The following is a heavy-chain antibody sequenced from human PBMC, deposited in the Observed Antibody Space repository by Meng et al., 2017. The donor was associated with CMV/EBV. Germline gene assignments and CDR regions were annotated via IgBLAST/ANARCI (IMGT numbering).Heavy chain of an antibody. D-gene: IGHD6-13*01. Sequence: CTSYGISWVRQMPGKGREGMGRIDPSDSYTNYSPSFQGHVTISADKSISTAYLQWSSLKASDTAMYYCARQTKGSSWYDRGNWFDPWGQGTLVTVSS. CDR2: IDPSDSYT. CDR1: CTSYG. CDR3: ARQTKGSSWYDRGNWFDP. J-gene: IGHJ5*02. V-gene: IGHV5-10-1*01.